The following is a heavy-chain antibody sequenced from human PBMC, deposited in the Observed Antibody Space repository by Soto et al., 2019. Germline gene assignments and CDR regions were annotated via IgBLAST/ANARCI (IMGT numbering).Heavy chain of an antibody. CDR3: ARPLLRGYSYGADFDY. D-gene: IGHD5-18*01. V-gene: IGHV3-33*01. CDR1: GFTFSSYG. Sequence: QVQLVESGGGVVQPGRSLRLSCAASGFTFSSYGMHWVRQAPGKGLEWVAVIWYDGSNKYYADSVKGRFTISRDNSKNTLYLQMNSLRAEDTAVYYCARPLLRGYSYGADFDYWGQGTLVTVSS. CDR2: IWYDGSNK. J-gene: IGHJ4*02.